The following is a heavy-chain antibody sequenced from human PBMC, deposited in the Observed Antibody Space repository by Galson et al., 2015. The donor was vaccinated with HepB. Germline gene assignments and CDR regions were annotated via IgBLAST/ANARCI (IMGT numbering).Heavy chain of an antibody. CDR2: IYYTGGT. CDR3: VKGPDHAKTKM. Sequence: TLSLTCTVSGGSISSAEHYWSWIRQPPGKGLEWIGAYIYYTGGTYYNPSLQSRVTISVDTSKNQFSLNLSSMTAADTAVYYCVKGPDHAKTKMWGQGTQVTVSS. D-gene: IGHD1-14*01. J-gene: IGHJ4*02. CDR1: GGSISSAEHY. V-gene: IGHV4-30-4*01.